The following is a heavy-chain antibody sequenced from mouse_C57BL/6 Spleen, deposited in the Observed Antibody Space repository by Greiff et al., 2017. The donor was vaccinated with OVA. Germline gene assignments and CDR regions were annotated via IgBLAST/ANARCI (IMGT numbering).Heavy chain of an antibody. Sequence: EVQLVESGAELVRPGASVKLSCTASGFNIKDDYMHWVKQRPEQGLEWIGWIDPENGDTEYASKFQGKATITADTSSNTAYLQLSSLTSEDTAVYYCTTRDYYGYWGQGTTLTVSS. J-gene: IGHJ2*01. D-gene: IGHD1-1*01. CDR3: TTRDYYGY. CDR1: GFNIKDDY. V-gene: IGHV14-4*01. CDR2: IDPENGDT.